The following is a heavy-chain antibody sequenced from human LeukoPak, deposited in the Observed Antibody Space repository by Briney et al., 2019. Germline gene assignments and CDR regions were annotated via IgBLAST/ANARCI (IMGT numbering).Heavy chain of an antibody. CDR2: IYTSGST. CDR1: GGSISSYY. V-gene: IGHV4-4*07. D-gene: IGHD1-26*01. CDR3: ARNPRGELLLLDEFFDY. Sequence: SETLSLTCTVSGGSISSYYWSWIRQPAGKGLEWIGRIYTSGSTNYNPSLKSRVTMSVDTSKNQFSLKLSSVTAADTAVYYCARNPRGELLLLDEFFDYWGQGTLVTVSS. J-gene: IGHJ4*02.